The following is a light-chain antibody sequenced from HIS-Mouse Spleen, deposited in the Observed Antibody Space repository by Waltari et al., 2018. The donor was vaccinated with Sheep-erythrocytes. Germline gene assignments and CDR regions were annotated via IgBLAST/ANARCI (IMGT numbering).Light chain of an antibody. CDR2: DVS. CDR3: SSYAGSNNWV. CDR1: SSDVGGYNY. Sequence: QSALTQPPSASGSPGQSVTIPCTGTSSDVGGYNYVSWYQQHPGKAPKLMIYDVSNRPSGVSNRFSGSKSGNTASLTISGLQAEDEADYYCSSYAGSNNWVFGGGTKL. J-gene: IGLJ3*02. V-gene: IGLV2-8*01.